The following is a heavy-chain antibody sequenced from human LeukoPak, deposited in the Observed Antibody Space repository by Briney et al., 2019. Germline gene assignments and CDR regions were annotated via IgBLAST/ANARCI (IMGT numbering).Heavy chain of an antibody. J-gene: IGHJ4*02. CDR2: IYYSGST. Sequence: SETLSLTCTVSGGSISSSSYYWGWVRQPPGTGLEWIGSIYYSGSTYYNPSLKSRVTISVDTSKNQFSLKLSSVTAADTAVYYCARSTKVLRFLEWLSSFDYWGQGTLVTVSS. V-gene: IGHV4-39*01. D-gene: IGHD3-3*01. CDR1: GGSISSSSYY. CDR3: ARSTKVLRFLEWLSSFDY.